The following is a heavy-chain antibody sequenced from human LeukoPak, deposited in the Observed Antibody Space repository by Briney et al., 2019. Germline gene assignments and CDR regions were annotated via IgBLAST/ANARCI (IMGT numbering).Heavy chain of an antibody. J-gene: IGHJ4*02. D-gene: IGHD6-13*01. CDR3: ATGKYSSSWEGLLDY. CDR1: GYTLTELS. CDR2: FDPEDGET. Sequence: ASVKVSCKVSGYTLTELSMHWVRQAPGKGLEWMGGFDPEDGETIYAQKFQGRVTMTEGTSTDTAYMELSSLRSEDTAVYYCATGKYSSSWEGLLDYWGQGTLVTVSS. V-gene: IGHV1-24*01.